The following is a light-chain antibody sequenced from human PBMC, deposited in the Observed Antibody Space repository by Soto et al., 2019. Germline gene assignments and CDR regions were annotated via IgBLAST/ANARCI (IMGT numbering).Light chain of an antibody. J-gene: IGLJ3*02. CDR3: QSYDSSLSVWV. V-gene: IGLV1-40*01. CDR2: RSS. Sequence: QLVLTQPASVSGAPGQRVTISCTGSSSNIGAVYDVHWYQQLPGTAPKLLIYRSSNRPSGVPDRFSGSKSGTSAYLAITGLQAGDEADYYCQSYDSSLSVWVFGGGTKVTVL. CDR1: SSNIGAVYD.